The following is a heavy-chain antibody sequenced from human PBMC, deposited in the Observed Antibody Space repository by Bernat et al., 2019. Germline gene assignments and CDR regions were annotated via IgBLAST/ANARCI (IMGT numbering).Heavy chain of an antibody. CDR3: SSYLAGAISSTRVDY. V-gene: IGHV3-74*01. Sequence: EVQLVESGGGLVQPGGSLRLSCAASGVTFSSHWIHWVSQAPGKGRVWVSRINSDGSSTSYADSVKGRFTISSDNAKNTLFLQMNSLRVEDTAVYYCSSYLAGAISSTRVDYWGQGTLVTVSS. CDR1: GVTFSSHW. D-gene: IGHD6-6*01. J-gene: IGHJ4*02. CDR2: INSDGSST.